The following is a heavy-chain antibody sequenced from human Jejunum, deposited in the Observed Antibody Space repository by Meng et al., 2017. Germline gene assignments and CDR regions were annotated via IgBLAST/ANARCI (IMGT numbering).Heavy chain of an antibody. CDR1: GGSLTGYY. V-gene: IGHV4-34*01. Sequence: VHLQQWGAGLLKASETLSLTCAFYGGSLTGYYWSWIRQAPEKGLEYIGDIHFSGTTTYMPSLRSRLTLSVDTSNNHFSLKLNSVTAADTATYYCVRRRSGASSLFDLWGPGTLVTVSS. CDR3: VRRRSGASSLFDL. J-gene: IGHJ5*02. CDR2: IHFSGTT. D-gene: IGHD2-15*01.